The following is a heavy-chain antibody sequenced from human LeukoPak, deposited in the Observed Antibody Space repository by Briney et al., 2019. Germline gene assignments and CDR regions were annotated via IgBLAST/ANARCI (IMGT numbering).Heavy chain of an antibody. CDR3: AVRDIVVVPARMDDY. D-gene: IGHD2-2*01. CDR1: GFTVSSNY. Sequence: PGGSLRLSCAASGFTVSSNYMSWVRQAPGKGLEWVSVIHSGGSTYYADSVKGRFTISRDNSKNTLYLQMNSLRAEDTAVYYCAVRDIVVVPARMDDYWGQGTLVTVSS. J-gene: IGHJ4*02. V-gene: IGHV3-53*01. CDR2: IHSGGST.